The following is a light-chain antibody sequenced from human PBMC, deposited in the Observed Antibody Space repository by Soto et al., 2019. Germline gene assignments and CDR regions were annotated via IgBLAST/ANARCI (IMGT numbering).Light chain of an antibody. Sequence: QSVLTQPPSASGTPGQRVTISCSGSSSNIGSNTVNWYQQLPGTAPNLLIYSNNQRPSGVPDRFSGSKSGTSASLAISGLQSEDEADYYCEAWDDSLNGRVFGAGTKLTVL. V-gene: IGLV1-44*01. CDR3: EAWDDSLNGRV. J-gene: IGLJ3*02. CDR1: SSNIGSNT. CDR2: SNN.